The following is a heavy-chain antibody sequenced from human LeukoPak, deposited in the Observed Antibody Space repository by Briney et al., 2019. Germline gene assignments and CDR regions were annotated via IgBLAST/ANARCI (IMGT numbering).Heavy chain of an antibody. CDR3: ASSTRRCTNGVCPAFDY. J-gene: IGHJ4*02. CDR2: IKSKTDGGTT. Sequence: GGSLRLSCAASGFTFSNAWMNWVRQAPGKGLEWVGRIKSKTDGGTTDYAAPVKGRFTISRDDSKNTLYLQMNNLRAEDTAVYYCASSTRRCTNGVCPAFDYWGQGTLVTVSS. V-gene: IGHV3-15*07. D-gene: IGHD2-8*01. CDR1: GFTFSNAW.